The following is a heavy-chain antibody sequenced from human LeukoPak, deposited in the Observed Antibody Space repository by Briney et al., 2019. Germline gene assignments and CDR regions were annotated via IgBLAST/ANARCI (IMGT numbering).Heavy chain of an antibody. CDR3: ARLGDYGDYASGFDP. V-gene: IGHV5-51*01. D-gene: IGHD4-17*01. Sequence: GESLKISCKGSGYSFTSYWIGWVRQMPGKGLEWMGIIYPGDSDTGYSPSFQGQVTISADKSISTAYPQWSSLKASDTAMYYCARLGDYGDYASGFDPWGQGTLVTVSS. CDR2: IYPGDSDT. J-gene: IGHJ5*02. CDR1: GYSFTSYW.